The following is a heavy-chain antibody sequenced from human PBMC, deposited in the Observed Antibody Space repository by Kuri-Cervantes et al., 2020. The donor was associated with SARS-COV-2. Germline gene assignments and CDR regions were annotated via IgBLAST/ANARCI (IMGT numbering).Heavy chain of an antibody. D-gene: IGHD1-20*01. J-gene: IGHJ4*02. Sequence: GESLKISCAASGFTFSSYSMNWVRQAPGKGLEWVSSISSSSSHIYYADSVKGRFTISRDNAKNTLYLQMNSLRVDDTAVYYCARVGGDTWKSFEYWGQGTLVTVSS. CDR1: GFTFSSYS. CDR3: ARVGGDTWKSFEY. V-gene: IGHV3-21*04. CDR2: ISSSSSHI.